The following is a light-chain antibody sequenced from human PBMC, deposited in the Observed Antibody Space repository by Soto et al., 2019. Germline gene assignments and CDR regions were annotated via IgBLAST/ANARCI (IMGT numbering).Light chain of an antibody. V-gene: IGLV1-44*01. CDR1: SSNIGSNT. CDR3: AAWDASLNGPV. Sequence: SVLTKPPSASGAPGQRVTISCSGSSSNIGSNTVNWFQQLPGTAPKLLIYSNNQRPSGVPDRFSGSKSGTSASLAISGLQSEDEADYYCAAWDASLNGPVFGTGTKVTVL. CDR2: SNN. J-gene: IGLJ1*01.